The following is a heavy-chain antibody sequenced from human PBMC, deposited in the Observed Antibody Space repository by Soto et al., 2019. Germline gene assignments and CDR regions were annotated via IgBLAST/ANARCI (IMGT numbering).Heavy chain of an antibody. CDR3: ARGGEWELVPSSHWYFDL. D-gene: IGHD1-26*01. Sequence: SETLSLTCAVYGGSFSGYYWSWIRQPPGKGLEWIGEINHSGSTNYNPSLKSRVTISVDTSKNQFSLKLSSVTAADTAVYYCARGGEWELVPSSHWYFDLWGRGTLVTVSS. J-gene: IGHJ2*01. CDR2: INHSGST. CDR1: GGSFSGYY. V-gene: IGHV4-34*01.